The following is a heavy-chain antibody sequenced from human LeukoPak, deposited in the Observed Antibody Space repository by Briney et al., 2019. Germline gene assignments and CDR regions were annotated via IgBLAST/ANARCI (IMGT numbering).Heavy chain of an antibody. CDR2: IYSGGST. CDR3: ARDHWGFGELLGPGDAFDI. CDR1: GFNVSSNY. Sequence: GGSLRLSCAASGFNVSSNYMSWVRQAPGKGLEWVSVIYSGGSTYYADSVKGRFTISRDNSKNTLYLQMNSLRAEDTAVYYCARDHWGFGELLGPGDAFDIWGQGTMVTVSS. J-gene: IGHJ3*02. D-gene: IGHD3-10*01. V-gene: IGHV3-53*01.